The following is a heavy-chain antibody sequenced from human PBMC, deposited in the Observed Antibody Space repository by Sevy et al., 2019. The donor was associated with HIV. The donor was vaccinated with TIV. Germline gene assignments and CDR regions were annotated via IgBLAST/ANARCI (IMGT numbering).Heavy chain of an antibody. D-gene: IGHD2-21*02. CDR3: TRGLSFTYAKRGDWLNWYFDV. CDR2: MNPNSGNT. V-gene: IGHV1-8*01. CDR1: GYTFDNYD. Sequence: ASVKVSCQASGYTFDNYDINWVRQATGQGREWMGWMNPNSGNTGYAEKFQGRVTMSRVSSIRTAYMELNGLTSEDTAVYYCTRGLSFTYAKRGDWLNWYFDVWGRGTLVTVS. J-gene: IGHJ2*01.